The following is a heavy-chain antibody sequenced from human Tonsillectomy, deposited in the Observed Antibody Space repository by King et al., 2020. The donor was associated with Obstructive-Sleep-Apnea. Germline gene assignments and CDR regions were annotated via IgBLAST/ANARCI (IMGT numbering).Heavy chain of an antibody. CDR1: WFALSPSGGG. D-gene: IGHD1-26*01. CDR2: MYWDDDK. CDR3: AHRGVGTGFDY. Sequence: TLKESGPTLVKPTQTLTLTCTFSWFALSPSGGGVGWILQPPGKALEWLALMYWDDDKRCSPSLKSRLTITKDTSTNQVVLTMTYMDPVDTATYYCAHRGVGTGFDYWGQGTLVTVSS. J-gene: IGHJ4*02. V-gene: IGHV2-5*02.